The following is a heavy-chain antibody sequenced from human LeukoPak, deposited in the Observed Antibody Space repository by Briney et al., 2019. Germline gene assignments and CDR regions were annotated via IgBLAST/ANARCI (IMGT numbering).Heavy chain of an antibody. V-gene: IGHV4-34*01. D-gene: IGHD6-19*01. J-gene: IGHJ6*02. Sequence: SETLSLTCAVYGGSFSGYYCSWIRQPPGKGLEWIGEINHSGSTNYNPSLKSRVTISVDTSKNQFSLKLSSVTAADTAVYYCARERYRGPQPYSSGWSNYYYYGMDVWGQGTTVTVS. CDR1: GGSFSGYY. CDR3: ARERYRGPQPYSSGWSNYYYYGMDV. CDR2: INHSGST.